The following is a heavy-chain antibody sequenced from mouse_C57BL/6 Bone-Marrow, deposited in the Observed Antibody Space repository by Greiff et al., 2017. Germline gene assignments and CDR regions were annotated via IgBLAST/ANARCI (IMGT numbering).Heavy chain of an antibody. V-gene: IGHV5-6*01. CDR1: GFTFSSYG. CDR2: ISSGGSYT. D-gene: IGHD1-1*01. Sequence: EVQLVESGGDLVKPGGSLKLSCAASGFTFSSYGLSWVRQTPDKRLEWVATISSGGSYTYSPDSVKGRFTISRDNAKNTLYLQMSSLKSEDTAMYYCARGPTVEKAYWGQGTLVTVSA. CDR3: ARGPTVEKAY. J-gene: IGHJ3*01.